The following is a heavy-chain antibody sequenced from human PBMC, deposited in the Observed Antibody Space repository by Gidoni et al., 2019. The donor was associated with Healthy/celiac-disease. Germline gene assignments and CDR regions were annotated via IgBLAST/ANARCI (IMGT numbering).Heavy chain of an antibody. CDR3: TTDWQQLGDGLGPSVRYYGMDV. D-gene: IGHD6-13*01. Sequence: DYAAPVKGRFTISRDDSKNTLYLQMNSLKTEDTAVYYCTTDWQQLGDGLGPSVRYYGMDVWGQGTTVTVSS. V-gene: IGHV3-15*01. J-gene: IGHJ6*02.